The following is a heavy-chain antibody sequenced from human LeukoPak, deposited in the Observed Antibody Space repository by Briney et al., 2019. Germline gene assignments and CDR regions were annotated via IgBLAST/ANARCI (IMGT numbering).Heavy chain of an antibody. V-gene: IGHV3-21*01. Sequence: GGSLRLSCAASGFTFSSYSMNWVRQAPGKGLEWVSSISSSSSYIYYADSVKGRFTISRDNAKNSLYLQMNSLRAEDPAVYYCARDGFDTIFGVVTPLDAFDIWGQGTMVTVSS. J-gene: IGHJ3*02. CDR3: ARDGFDTIFGVVTPLDAFDI. D-gene: IGHD3-3*01. CDR1: GFTFSSYS. CDR2: ISSSSSYI.